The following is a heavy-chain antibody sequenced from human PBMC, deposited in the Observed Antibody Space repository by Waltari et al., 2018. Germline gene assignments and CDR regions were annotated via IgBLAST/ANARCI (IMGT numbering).Heavy chain of an antibody. CDR2: MRSKANSDAK. J-gene: IGHJ4*02. CDR1: GFTFSGSA. Sequence: EVQLVESGGGLVQPGGSLKLSCAASGFTFSGSAMHWVRQASGKGLEGVGRMRSKANSDAKAYAGSVKGRFTISREDSKNTAYLQMNSLKSEDTAVYYCTRHGGDYWGQGTLVTVSS. CDR3: TRHGGDY. V-gene: IGHV3-73*01.